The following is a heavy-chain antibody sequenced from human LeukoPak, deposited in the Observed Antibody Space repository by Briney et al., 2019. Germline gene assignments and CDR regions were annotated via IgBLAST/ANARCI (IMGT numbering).Heavy chain of an antibody. CDR2: ISSSSSYI. CDR1: GFTFSSYS. D-gene: IGHD4-17*01. CDR3: ARDPAMDYGDSIKGGYYYYMDV. V-gene: IGHV3-21*01. Sequence: KPGGSLRLSCAASGFTFSSYSMNWVRQAPGKGLEWVSSISSSSSYIYYADSVKGRFTISRDNAKNSLYLQMNSLRAEDTAVYYCARDPAMDYGDSIKGGYYYYMDVWGKGTTVTISS. J-gene: IGHJ6*03.